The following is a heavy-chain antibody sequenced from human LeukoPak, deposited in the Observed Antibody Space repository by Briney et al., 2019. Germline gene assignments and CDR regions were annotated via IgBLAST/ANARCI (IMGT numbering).Heavy chain of an antibody. D-gene: IGHD1-26*01. V-gene: IGHV1-69*13. CDR3: AREFGSGSYYGYYFDY. CDR1: GGTFSSYA. CDR2: IIPIFGTV. Sequence: SVKVSCKASGGTFSSYAISWVRQAPGQGLEWMGGIIPIFGTVNYAQKFQGRVTITADESTSTAYMELSSLRSEDTAVYYCAREFGSGSYYGYYFDYWGQGTLVTVPS. J-gene: IGHJ4*02.